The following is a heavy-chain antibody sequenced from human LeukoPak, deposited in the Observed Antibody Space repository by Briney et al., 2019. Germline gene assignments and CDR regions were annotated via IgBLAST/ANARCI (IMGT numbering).Heavy chain of an antibody. CDR1: GGSISSGDYY. CDR3: ARLLGYSSGWYSFDY. CDR2: IFYTGGT. D-gene: IGHD6-19*01. Sequence: KPSETLSLTCSVSGGSISSGDYYWGWIRQTPGKGLEWIGHIFYTGGTYYNPSLKGRVTISVDTSKNQFSLKVTSVTAADTAVYYCARLLGYSSGWYSFDYWGQGSLVIVSS. V-gene: IGHV4-39*01. J-gene: IGHJ4*02.